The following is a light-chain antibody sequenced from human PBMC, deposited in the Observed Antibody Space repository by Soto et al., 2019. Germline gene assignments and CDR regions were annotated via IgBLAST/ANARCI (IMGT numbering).Light chain of an antibody. V-gene: IGKV3-20*01. CDR1: QTVSSTY. Sequence: EIVLTQSPGTLSLSPGERATLSCRASQTVSSTYLGWYQQKPGQAPRLLIFGTSSRATGIPDRFSGSWSGTDFTLTISRLDPEDFAVYYCQQYGNSWTFGQGTKLEIK. CDR3: QQYGNSWT. CDR2: GTS. J-gene: IGKJ1*01.